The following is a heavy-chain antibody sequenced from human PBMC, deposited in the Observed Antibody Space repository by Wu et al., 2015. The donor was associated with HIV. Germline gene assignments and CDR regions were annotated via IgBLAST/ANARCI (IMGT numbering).Heavy chain of an antibody. J-gene: IGHJ4*02. CDR1: GYTFTNYH. CDR3: ARDPAAADLYYFDY. V-gene: IGHV1-46*01. CDR2: INPSGGTT. D-gene: IGHD6-13*01. Sequence: QVQLVQSGAEVKKPGASVKVSCKASGYTFTNYHIHWVRQAPGQGLEWMAIINPSGGTTSYAQKFQGRVTLTRDTSTTTVYMELSSLRSEDTAVYYCARDPAAADLYYFDYVGPGNAGHRLL.